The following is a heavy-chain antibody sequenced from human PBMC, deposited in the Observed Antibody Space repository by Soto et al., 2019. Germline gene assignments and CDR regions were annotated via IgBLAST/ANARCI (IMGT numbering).Heavy chain of an antibody. J-gene: IGHJ4*02. CDR2: TYYRSKWYN. CDR1: GDSVSSNSSA. D-gene: IGHD6-19*01. CDR3: AREYSAGWST. V-gene: IGHV6-1*01. Sequence: SQTLSLTCAISGDSVSSNSSAWNWIRQSPSRGLEWLGRTYYRSKWYNEYALSVKSRITINPDTSRNQFSLQLNSVTPDDTAVYYCAREYSAGWSTWGQGTLVTVSS.